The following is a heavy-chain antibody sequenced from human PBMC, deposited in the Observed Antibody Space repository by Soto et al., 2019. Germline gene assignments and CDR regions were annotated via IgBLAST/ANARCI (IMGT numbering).Heavy chain of an antibody. V-gene: IGHV3-48*01. CDR2: IDETSATT. CDR1: GFTFRSYE. D-gene: IGHD3-16*01. J-gene: IGHJ3*01. Sequence: GASVKVSCKASGFTFRSYEMDWLRDVPGRGLEWVAYIDETSATTHSATSVRARFTISRDNAQHSLYPEMNRLSAEDSAGYYCASDDWRDWVSADAFNLCGEGTMVTVSS. CDR3: ASDDWRDWVSADAFNL.